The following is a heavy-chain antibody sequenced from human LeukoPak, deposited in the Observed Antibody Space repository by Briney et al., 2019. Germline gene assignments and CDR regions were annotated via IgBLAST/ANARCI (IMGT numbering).Heavy chain of an antibody. V-gene: IGHV3-30-3*01. D-gene: IGHD4-17*01. J-gene: IGHJ6*02. CDR1: GFTFSSYA. Sequence: PGGSLRLSCAASGFTFSSYAMHWVRQAPGKGLEWVAVISYDGSNKYYADSVKGRFTISRDNSKNTLYLQMNSLRAEDTAVYYCARDDDYGDPDYYYYGIDVWGQGTTVTVSS. CDR3: ARDDDYGDPDYYYYGIDV. CDR2: ISYDGSNK.